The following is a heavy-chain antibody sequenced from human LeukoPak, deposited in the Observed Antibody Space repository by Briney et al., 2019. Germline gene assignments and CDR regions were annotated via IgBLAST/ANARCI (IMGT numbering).Heavy chain of an antibody. CDR3: ARAPRITMVRGVIYWFDP. D-gene: IGHD3-10*01. CDR1: GYTFTSYG. J-gene: IGHJ5*02. CDR2: VNPNSGNT. V-gene: IGHV1-8*03. Sequence: ASVKVSCKASGYTFTSYGINWVRQATGQGLEWMGWVNPNSGNTSYAQKFQSRVTITRNTSINTAYMELSSLRSEDTAVYYCARAPRITMVRGVIYWFDPWGQGTLVTVSS.